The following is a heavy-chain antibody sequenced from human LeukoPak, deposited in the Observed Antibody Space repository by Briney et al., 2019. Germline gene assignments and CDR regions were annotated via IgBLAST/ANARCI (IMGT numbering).Heavy chain of an antibody. V-gene: IGHV3-53*01. CDR1: GFTVYSNY. CDR2: IYSGGST. Sequence: GGSLRLSCAASGFTVYSNYMSWVRKAPGKGLEWVSVIYSGGSTYYADSVKGRFTISRDNSKNTLYLQMNSLRAEDTAVYYCAREVPGAMNAFDIWGQGTMVTVSS. D-gene: IGHD2-2*01. J-gene: IGHJ3*02. CDR3: AREVPGAMNAFDI.